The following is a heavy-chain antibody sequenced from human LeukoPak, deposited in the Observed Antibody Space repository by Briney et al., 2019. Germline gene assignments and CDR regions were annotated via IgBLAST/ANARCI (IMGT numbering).Heavy chain of an antibody. CDR3: ARGGYSYGFPYNWFDP. D-gene: IGHD5-18*01. CDR1: GGTFSSYA. Sequence: SVKVSCKTSGGTFSSYAISWVRQAPGQGLEWMGGIIPIFGTANYAQKFQGRVTITADESTSTAYMELSSLRSEDTAVYYCARGGYSYGFPYNWFDPWGQGTLVTVSS. V-gene: IGHV1-69*13. CDR2: IIPIFGTA. J-gene: IGHJ5*02.